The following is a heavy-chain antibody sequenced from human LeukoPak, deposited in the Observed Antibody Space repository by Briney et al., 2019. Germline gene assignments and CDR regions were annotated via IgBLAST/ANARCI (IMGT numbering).Heavy chain of an antibody. D-gene: IGHD2-15*01. Sequence: ASVKVSCKTSGYTFTCNYIHWVRQAPGQGLEWMGRINPNSGGTDCAQKFQGRVTMTRDTSISTAYMELSRLRSDDTAVYHCARALCSGGSCYIDYWGQGTLVTVSS. J-gene: IGHJ4*02. CDR1: GYTFTCNY. CDR3: ARALCSGGSCYIDY. CDR2: INPNSGGT. V-gene: IGHV1-2*06.